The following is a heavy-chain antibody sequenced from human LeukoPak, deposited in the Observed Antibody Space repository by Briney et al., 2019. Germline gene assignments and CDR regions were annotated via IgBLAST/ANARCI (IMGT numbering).Heavy chain of an antibody. V-gene: IGHV1-2*02. CDR1: GYTFSDYY. CDR2: INPSSGGT. J-gene: IGHJ3*02. D-gene: IGHD1-26*01. CDR3: ARPIRGSYVEDVFDI. Sequence: ASVKVSCKTSGYTFSDYYLHWVRQVPGQGLEWMGWINPSSGGTKNAQKFQGRVTMTRDTSISTGYMELSRLRSDDTAVYYCARPIRGSYVEDVFDIWGQGTMVTVSA.